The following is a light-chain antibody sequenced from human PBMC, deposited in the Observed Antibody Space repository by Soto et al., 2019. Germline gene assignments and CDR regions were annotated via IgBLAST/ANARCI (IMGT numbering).Light chain of an antibody. CDR1: SGSVSTTYY. Sequence: QTVVTQEPSFSVSPGGTVTLTCGLSSGSVSTTYYPSWYQQTPGQAPRTLIYSTNTRSSGGPDRFSGSILGNKAALTITGAQADDESDYSCVLYMGGAILFGGGTKVTVL. CDR3: VLYMGGAIL. CDR2: STN. J-gene: IGLJ3*02. V-gene: IGLV8-61*01.